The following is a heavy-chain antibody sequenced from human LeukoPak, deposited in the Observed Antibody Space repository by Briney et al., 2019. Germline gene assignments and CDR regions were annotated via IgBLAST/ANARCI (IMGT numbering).Heavy chain of an antibody. V-gene: IGHV3-48*01. J-gene: IGHJ3*02. CDR3: ARPGITAFDI. Sequence: GGSLRLSCVASGFTLSSHNINWVRQAPGKGLEWVSHISSSGSVTYYGDSVKGRITISRDNAKNSVSLYMNSLRAEDSAVYYCARPGITAFDIWGQGTMVTASS. D-gene: IGHD3-10*01. CDR1: GFTLSSHN. CDR2: ISSSGSVT.